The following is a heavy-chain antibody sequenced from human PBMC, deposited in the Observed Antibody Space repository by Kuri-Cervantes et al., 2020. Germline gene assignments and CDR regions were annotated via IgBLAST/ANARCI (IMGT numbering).Heavy chain of an antibody. Sequence: SETLSLTCNVSGYSITNNYWSWIRQPPGKGLEWIGYIYYSGSTNYNPSLKSRVTISVDTSKNQFSLKLSSVTAADTAVYYCARVRRPSQFDYWGQGTLVTVSS. CDR1: GYSITNNY. J-gene: IGHJ4*02. D-gene: IGHD2-2*01. CDR3: ARVRRPSQFDY. CDR2: IYYSGST. V-gene: IGHV4-59*01.